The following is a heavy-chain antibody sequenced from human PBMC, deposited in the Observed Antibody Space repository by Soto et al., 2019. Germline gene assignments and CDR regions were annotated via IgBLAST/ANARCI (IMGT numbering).Heavy chain of an antibody. D-gene: IGHD6-19*01. Sequence: VQLVESGGGVVQPGRSLRLSCAASGFTFSDYAMHWVRQAPGKGLEWVAVVSHDGRNTHYADSVKGRFTSSRDRSKNTVSLEMTSLRAEATAVYYCAKGGRQWLVTSDFNYWGQGALVTVSS. CDR1: GFTFSDYA. CDR3: AKGGRQWLVTSDFNY. V-gene: IGHV3-30*18. J-gene: IGHJ4*02. CDR2: VSHDGRNT.